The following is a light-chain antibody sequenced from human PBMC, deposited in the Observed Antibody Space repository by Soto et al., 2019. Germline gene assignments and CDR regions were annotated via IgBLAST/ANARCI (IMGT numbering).Light chain of an antibody. CDR1: QSVSNNY. Sequence: IVLTPSPGTLSLSPGERDTLSCRASQSVSNNYLAWYQQKPGQAPRLLIYGTSNRATGIPDRFSGSGSGTDFTFTISRLEDEDFAVYYCQQYCMSVSFGQCTKVEMK. CDR3: QQYCMSVS. CDR2: GTS. J-gene: IGKJ1*01. V-gene: IGKV3-20*01.